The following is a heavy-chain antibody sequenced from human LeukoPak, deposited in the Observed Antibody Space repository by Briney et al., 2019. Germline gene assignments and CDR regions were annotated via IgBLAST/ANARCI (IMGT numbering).Heavy chain of an antibody. V-gene: IGHV3-30-3*01. D-gene: IGHD2-2*02. CDR2: ISYDGSNK. CDR3: ARDCKEYCSSTSCYISFFDY. Sequence: GGSLRLSCAASGFTFSSYAMHWVRQAPGKGLEWVAVISYDGSNKYYADSVKGRFTISRDNSKNTLYLQMNSLRAEDTAVYYCARDCKEYCSSTSCYISFFDYWGQGTLVTVSS. CDR1: GFTFSSYA. J-gene: IGHJ4*02.